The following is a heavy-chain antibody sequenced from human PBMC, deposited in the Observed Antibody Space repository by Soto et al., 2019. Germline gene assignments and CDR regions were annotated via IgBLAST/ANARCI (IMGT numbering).Heavy chain of an antibody. Sequence: QVQLVQSGAEVKKPGASVKVSCKASGYTFTSYDINWVRQATVQGLEWMGWMNPNSGNTGYAQKFQGRVTMTRNTSIRTAYMELSSLRSEATAVYYCARERTGTTSMDVWGQGTTVTAPS. CDR2: MNPNSGNT. V-gene: IGHV1-8*01. CDR3: ARERTGTTSMDV. J-gene: IGHJ6*02. CDR1: GYTFTSYD. D-gene: IGHD1-1*01.